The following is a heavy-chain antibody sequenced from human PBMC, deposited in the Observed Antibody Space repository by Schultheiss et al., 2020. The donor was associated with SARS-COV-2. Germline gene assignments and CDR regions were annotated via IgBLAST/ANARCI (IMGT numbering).Heavy chain of an antibody. CDR1: GFTFSSYG. CDR3: AKDILYSGSFGVGY. J-gene: IGHJ4*02. D-gene: IGHD1-26*01. V-gene: IGHV3-30*18. CDR2: LSYDGGNK. Sequence: GGSLRLSCAASGFTFSSYGMHWVRQAPGKGLEWVALLSYDGGNKYYADSVKGRFTISRDNAKNSLYLQMNSLRAEDTALYYCAKDILYSGSFGVGYWGQGTLVTVSS.